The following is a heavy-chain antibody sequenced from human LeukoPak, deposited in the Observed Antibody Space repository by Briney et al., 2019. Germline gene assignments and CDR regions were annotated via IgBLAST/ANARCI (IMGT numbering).Heavy chain of an antibody. D-gene: IGHD6-6*01. V-gene: IGHV4-59*11. Sequence: PSETLSLTCTVSGGSISSHYWSWIRQPPGKGLEWIGYIYYSGSTNYNPSLKSRVTISIDTSKNQFSLKLSSVTAADTAVYYCARVSGSIAALNFDYWGQGTLVTVSS. CDR3: ARVSGSIAALNFDY. J-gene: IGHJ4*02. CDR1: GGSISSHY. CDR2: IYYSGST.